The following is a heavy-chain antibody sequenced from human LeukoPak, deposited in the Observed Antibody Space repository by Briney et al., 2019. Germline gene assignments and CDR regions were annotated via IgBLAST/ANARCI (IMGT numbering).Heavy chain of an antibody. CDR1: GYTFTDYG. V-gene: IGHV1-18*01. CDR2: IRAYNGNT. J-gene: IGHJ4*02. D-gene: IGHD6-19*01. Sequence: ASVKVSCKASGYTFTDYGISWVRQAPGEGLEWRGGIRAYNGNTNYAEEIQGRVTMTTDTSTSTAHMELRSLRSDDTAVYYCARDHGIAVAGIWGYWGLGTLVTVSS. CDR3: ARDHGIAVAGIWGY.